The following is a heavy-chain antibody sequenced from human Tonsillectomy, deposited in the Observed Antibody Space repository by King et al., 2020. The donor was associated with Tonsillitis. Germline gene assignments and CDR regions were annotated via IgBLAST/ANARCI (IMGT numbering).Heavy chain of an antibody. CDR1: GFTFDDYA. D-gene: IGHD6-6*01. V-gene: IGHV3-9*01. J-gene: IGHJ4*02. CDR2: ISWNSGSI. Sequence: VQLVESGGGLVQPGRSLRLSCAASGFTFDDYAMHWVRQAPGKGLEWVSGISWNSGSIDYADSVKGRFTLSRDNAKNSLYLQMNSLRAEDTAFYYCAKERGRRSSGPARSFDYWGQGSLVTVSS. CDR3: AKERGRRSSGPARSFDY.